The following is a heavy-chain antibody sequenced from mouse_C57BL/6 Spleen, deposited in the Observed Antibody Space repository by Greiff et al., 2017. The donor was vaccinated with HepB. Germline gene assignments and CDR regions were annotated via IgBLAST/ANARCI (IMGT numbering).Heavy chain of an antibody. J-gene: IGHJ3*01. CDR2: IYPSDSET. CDR1: GYTFTSYW. V-gene: IGHV1-61*01. Sequence: VQLQQPGAELVRPGSSVKLSCKASGYTFTSYWMDWVKQRPGQGLEWIGNIYPSDSETHYNQKFKDKATLTVDKSSSTAYMQLSSLTSEDSAVYYCARGNYGSFAYWGQGTLVTVSA. D-gene: IGHD1-1*01. CDR3: ARGNYGSFAY.